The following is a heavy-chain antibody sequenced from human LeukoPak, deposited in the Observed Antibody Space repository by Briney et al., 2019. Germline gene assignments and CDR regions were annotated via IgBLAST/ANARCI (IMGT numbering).Heavy chain of an antibody. CDR3: ARDLLRGLTGSWFEAFDI. CDR2: IYYSGST. J-gene: IGHJ3*02. CDR1: GGSISSSSYY. D-gene: IGHD4-17*01. Sequence: SGTLSLTCTVSGGSISSSSYYWGWIRQPPGKGLEWIVSIYYSGSTYYNPSLKSRVTISVDTSKNQFSLSLNSVTAADTATYYCARDLLRGLTGSWFEAFDIWGQGTMVTVSS. V-gene: IGHV4-39*07.